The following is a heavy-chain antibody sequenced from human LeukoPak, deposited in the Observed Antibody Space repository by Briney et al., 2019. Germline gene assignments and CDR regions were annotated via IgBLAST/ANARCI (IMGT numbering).Heavy chain of an antibody. CDR3: AKESGITMVRGVTNNWFDS. CDR2: ISYDGRVK. CDR1: GFTFSSYG. J-gene: IGHJ5*01. V-gene: IGHV3-30*18. D-gene: IGHD3-10*01. Sequence: GGSLRLSCASSGFTFSSYGVHWVRQAPGKGLEWISVISYDGRVKYYADSVKGRFTVSRDNSKNTLYLQMNSLRPEDTAVYYCAKESGITMVRGVTNNWFDSWGQGTLVTVSS.